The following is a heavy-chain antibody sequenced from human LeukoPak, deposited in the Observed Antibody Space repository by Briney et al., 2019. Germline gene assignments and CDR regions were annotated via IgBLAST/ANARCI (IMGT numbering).Heavy chain of an antibody. D-gene: IGHD3-16*01. CDR2: INPNSGGT. J-gene: IGHJ4*02. CDR1: GYSFTSHY. CDR3: ARVRGGNYDYVWGNFQGQDYFDY. Sequence: ASVKVSCKASGYSFTSHYMHWVRQAPGQGLEWMGWINPNSGGTNYAQKFQGRVTMTRDTSISTAYMELSRLRSDDTAVYYCARVRGGNYDYVWGNFQGQDYFDYWGQGTLVTVSS. V-gene: IGHV1-2*02.